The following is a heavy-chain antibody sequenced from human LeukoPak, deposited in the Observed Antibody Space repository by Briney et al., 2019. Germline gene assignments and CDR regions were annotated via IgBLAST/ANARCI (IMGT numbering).Heavy chain of an antibody. CDR1: GFTFSSYA. J-gene: IGHJ4*02. V-gene: IGHV3-23*01. CDR2: ISVSGGST. CDR3: AKKPPGRYCSSTSCEDY. D-gene: IGHD2-2*01. Sequence: PGGSLRLSCAASGFTFSSYAMSWVRQAPGKGLEWVSAISVSGGSTYYADSVKGRFTISRDNSKNTLYLQMNSLRAEDTAVYYCAKKPPGRYCSSTSCEDYWGQGTLVTVSS.